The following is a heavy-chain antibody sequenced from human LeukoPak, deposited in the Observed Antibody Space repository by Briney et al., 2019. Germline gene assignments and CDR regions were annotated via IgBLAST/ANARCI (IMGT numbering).Heavy chain of an antibody. J-gene: IGHJ3*02. V-gene: IGHV3-11*01. Sequence: GGSLRLSCAASGFTFSDYYMSWIRQAPGKGVEWVSYISTSGSIIYHADSVKGRFTISRDNAKNSLYLQMNSLRVEDTAVYYRARAGLANAFDIWGQGTMVTVSS. CDR2: ISTSGSII. CDR3: ARAGLANAFDI. CDR1: GFTFSDYY.